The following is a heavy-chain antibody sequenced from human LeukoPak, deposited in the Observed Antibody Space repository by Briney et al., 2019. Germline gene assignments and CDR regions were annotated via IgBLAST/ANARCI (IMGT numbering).Heavy chain of an antibody. J-gene: IGHJ4*02. V-gene: IGHV3-15*01. CDR3: TTEWGRRGGYYFDY. CDR2: IKSKTDGGTT. Sequence: PGGSLRLSCAASGFTFSNAWMSWVRQAPGKGLEWVGRIKSKTDGGTTDYAAPVKGRFTISRDDSKNTLYLQMNSLKTEDTAVYYCTTEWGRRGGYYFDYWGQGTLVTVSS. D-gene: IGHD3-16*01. CDR1: GFTFSNAW.